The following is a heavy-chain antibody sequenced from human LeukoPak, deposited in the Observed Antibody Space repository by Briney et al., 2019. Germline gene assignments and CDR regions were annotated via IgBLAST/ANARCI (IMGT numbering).Heavy chain of an antibody. J-gene: IGHJ6*02. V-gene: IGHV1-2*02. D-gene: IGHD6-13*01. CDR3: ARDLIRRAAAGTDNYYYYGMDV. Sequence: ASVKVSCKASGYTFTGYHMHWVRQAPGQGLEWMGWINPNSGGTDYAEKFQGRVTMTRDTSISTAYMELSRLRSDDTAVYYCARDLIRRAAAGTDNYYYYGMDVWGQGTTVTVSS. CDR1: GYTFTGYH. CDR2: INPNSGGT.